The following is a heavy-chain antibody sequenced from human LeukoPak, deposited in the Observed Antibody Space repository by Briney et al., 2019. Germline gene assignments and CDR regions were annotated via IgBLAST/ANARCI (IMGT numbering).Heavy chain of an antibody. CDR3: ARDKTFEVVNYFDY. V-gene: IGHV4-39*07. D-gene: IGHD3-3*01. J-gene: IGHJ4*02. CDR2: IYYSGST. Sequence: SETLSLTCTVSGGSISSGSYYWGWIRQPPGKGLEWIGSIYYSGSTYYNPSLKSRITISLDTSKNQFSLKLSSATAADTAVYYCARDKTFEVVNYFDYWGQGTLVTVSS. CDR1: GGSISSGSYY.